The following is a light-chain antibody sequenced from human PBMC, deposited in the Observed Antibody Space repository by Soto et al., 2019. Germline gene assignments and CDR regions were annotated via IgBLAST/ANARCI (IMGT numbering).Light chain of an antibody. V-gene: IGLV7-46*01. CDR3: LLSYSGAPWV. Sequence: QAVVTQEPSLTVSPGGTVTLTCGSSTGAVTSGHYPYWFQQKPGQAPRTLIYDTSNKHSWTPARFSGSLLGGKAALTLSGAQPEDEAAYYCLLSYSGAPWVFGGGTKLTVL. CDR1: TGAVTSGHY. CDR2: DTS. J-gene: IGLJ3*02.